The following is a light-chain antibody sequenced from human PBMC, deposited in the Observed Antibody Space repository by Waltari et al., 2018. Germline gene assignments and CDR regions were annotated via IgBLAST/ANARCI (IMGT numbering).Light chain of an antibody. V-gene: IGLV3-1*01. CDR1: KVGDRY. CDR3: QAWDNSGAVI. J-gene: IGLJ2*01. Sequence: SLELTQPPSLSVSPGQTARITCPGDKVGDRYVCWFQQKPGQSPFLVISHDIKRPSGIPERFSGFNSGNTATLTIRGTQSMDEADYYCQAWDNSGAVIFGGGTKLTVL. CDR2: HDI.